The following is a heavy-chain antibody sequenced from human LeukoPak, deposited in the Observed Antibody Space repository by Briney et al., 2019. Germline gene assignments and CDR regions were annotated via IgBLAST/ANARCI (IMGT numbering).Heavy chain of an antibody. CDR1: GYTLTGYY. D-gene: IGHD6-6*01. CDR2: INPNSGGT. V-gene: IGHV1-2*02. CDR3: ARVQLVDYYYYSYMDV. J-gene: IGHJ6*03. Sequence: ASVKVSCKASGYTLTGYYMHWVRQAPGQGLEWMGWINPNSGGTNYAQKFQGRVTMTRDTSISTAYMELSRLRSDDTALYYCARVQLVDYYYYSYMDVWGKGTTVTISS.